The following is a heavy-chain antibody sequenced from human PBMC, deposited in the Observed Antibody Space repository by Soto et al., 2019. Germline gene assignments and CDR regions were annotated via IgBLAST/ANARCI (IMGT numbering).Heavy chain of an antibody. J-gene: IGHJ6*01. D-gene: IGHD3-10*01. V-gene: IGHV3-53*04. CDR1: GIPVSSNY. CDR2: LHSGGVT. CDR3: ARDGPYYYASRMDV. Sequence: EVQLVESGGGLVQPGGSLRLSCVASGIPVSSNYMTWVRQAPGKGLEWVSVLHSGGVTYYANSVKGRFTISRHDSTNTVFLQMNSLTAEDTAVYYCARDGPYYYASRMDVW.